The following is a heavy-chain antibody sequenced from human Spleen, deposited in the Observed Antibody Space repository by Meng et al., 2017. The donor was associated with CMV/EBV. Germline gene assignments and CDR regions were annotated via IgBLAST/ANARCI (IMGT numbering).Heavy chain of an antibody. J-gene: IGHJ4*02. CDR2: INPNSGGT. V-gene: IGHV1-2*02. CDR1: GYTFTGYY. CDR3: ARGRSAQLVRRHLDY. D-gene: IGHD6-6*01. Sequence: ASVKVSCKASGYTFTGYYMHWVRQAPGQGLEWMGWINPNSGGTNYAQKFQGRVTMTRDTSISTAYMELSRLRSDDTAVYYCARGRSAQLVRRHLDYWGQGTLVTVSS.